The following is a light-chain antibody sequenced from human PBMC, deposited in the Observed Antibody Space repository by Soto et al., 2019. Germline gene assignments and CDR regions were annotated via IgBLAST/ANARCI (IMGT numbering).Light chain of an antibody. J-gene: IGLJ2*01. CDR3: CSYAHSSTVL. CDR1: SSDFGGYKY. V-gene: IGLV2-11*01. CDR2: DVN. Sequence: QSALTQPRSVSGSPGQSVSISCTGTSSDFGGYKYVSWYQQHPGKAPKLMIYDVNKRPSGVPDRFSGNSASLTISGLQAEDEAHYFCCSYAHSSTVLFGGGTKLTVL.